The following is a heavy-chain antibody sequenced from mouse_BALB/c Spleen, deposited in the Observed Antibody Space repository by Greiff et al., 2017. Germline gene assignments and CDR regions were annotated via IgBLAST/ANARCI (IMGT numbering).Heavy chain of an antibody. CDR1: GYTFTSYW. D-gene: IGHD1-2*01. Sequence: LQQPGSELVRPGASVKLSCKASGYTFTSYWMHWVKQRPGQGLEWIGNIYPGSGSTNYDEKFKSKATLTVDTSSSTAYMQLSSLTSEDSAVYYCTRSHWNDRAYWGQGTLVTVSA. J-gene: IGHJ3*01. CDR2: IYPGSGST. CDR3: TRSHWNDRAY. V-gene: IGHV1S22*01.